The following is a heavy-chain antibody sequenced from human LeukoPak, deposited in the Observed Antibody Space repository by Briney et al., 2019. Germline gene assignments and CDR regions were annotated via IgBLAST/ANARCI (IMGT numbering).Heavy chain of an antibody. Sequence: SETLSLTCAVSGASFSGYYWSWIRQSPEKGLEWIGEINHSAYTNYNPSLKSRVTISLDTSKTQFSLKLLSATAADTAVYYCARGRDDYTDYNWFKPWGQGTLVTVSS. D-gene: IGHD4-11*01. CDR1: GASFSGYY. J-gene: IGHJ5*02. CDR3: ARGRDDYTDYNWFKP. V-gene: IGHV4-34*01. CDR2: INHSAYT.